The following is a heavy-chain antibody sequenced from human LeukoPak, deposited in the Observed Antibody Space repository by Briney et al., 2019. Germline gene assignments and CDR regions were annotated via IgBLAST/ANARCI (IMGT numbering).Heavy chain of an antibody. CDR3: ARDGGGRSGSYEFDY. Sequence: ASAKVSCKASGYTFTSYYMHWVRQAPGQGLEWMGIINPSGGSTSYAQKFQGRVTMTRDTSTSTVYMELSSLRSEDTAVYYCARDGGGRSGSYEFDYWGQGTLVTVSS. V-gene: IGHV1-46*01. J-gene: IGHJ4*02. D-gene: IGHD1-26*01. CDR1: GYTFTSYY. CDR2: INPSGGST.